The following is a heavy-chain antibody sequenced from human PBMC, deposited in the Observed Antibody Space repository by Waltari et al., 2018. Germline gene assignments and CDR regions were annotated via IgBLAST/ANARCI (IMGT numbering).Heavy chain of an antibody. CDR1: GGSISSHY. J-gene: IGHJ6*03. CDR2: IYYSGST. D-gene: IGHD3-10*01. CDR3: ARSGVRGLLGYYYYYMDV. Sequence: QVQLQESGPGLVKPSETLSLTCTVSGGSISSHYWSWLRQPPGKGLEWIGYIYYSGSTNYNPSLKSRVTISVDTSKNQFSLKLSSVTAADTAVYYCARSGVRGLLGYYYYYMDVWGKGTTVTVSS. V-gene: IGHV4-59*11.